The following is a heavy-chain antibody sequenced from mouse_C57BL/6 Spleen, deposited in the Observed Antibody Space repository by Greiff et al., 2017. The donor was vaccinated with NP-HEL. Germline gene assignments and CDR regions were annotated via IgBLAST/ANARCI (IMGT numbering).Heavy chain of an antibody. D-gene: IGHD2-3*01. Sequence: EVQLQQSGPVLVKPGASVKMSCKASGYTFTDYYMNWVKQSHGKSLEWIGVINPYNGGTSYNQKFKGKATLTVDKSSSTAYMELNSLTSEDSAVYYCARSPMDPYFDYWGQGTTLTVSS. J-gene: IGHJ2*01. CDR3: ARSPMDPYFDY. CDR1: GYTFTDYY. CDR2: INPYNGGT. V-gene: IGHV1-19*01.